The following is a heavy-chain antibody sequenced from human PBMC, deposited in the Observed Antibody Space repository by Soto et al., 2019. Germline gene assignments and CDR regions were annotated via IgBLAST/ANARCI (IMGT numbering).Heavy chain of an antibody. CDR3: ARALWSSDRFDP. CDR1: GGSISNYY. CDR2: IYYSGST. J-gene: IGHJ5*02. Sequence: QVQLQESGPGLVKPSETLSLTCTVSGGSISNYYWSWIRQPPGKGLEWIGYIYYSGSTNYNPSLKSRVTISVDTSKNQFSLKLSSVTAADTAVYYCARALWSSDRFDPWGQGTLVTVSS. V-gene: IGHV4-59*01. D-gene: IGHD3-10*01.